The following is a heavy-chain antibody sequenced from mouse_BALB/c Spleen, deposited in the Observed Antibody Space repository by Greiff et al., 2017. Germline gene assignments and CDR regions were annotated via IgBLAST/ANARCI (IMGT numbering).Heavy chain of an antibody. CDR3: ASYRYAMDY. V-gene: IGHV2-2*02. J-gene: IGHJ4*01. D-gene: IGHD5-5*01. Sequence: VHLVESGPGLVQPSQSLSITCTVSGFSLTSYGVHWVRQSPGKGLEWLGVIWSGGSTDYNAAFISRLSISKDNSKSQVFFKMNSLQANDTAIYYCASYRYAMDYWGQGTSVTVSS. CDR2: IWSGGST. CDR1: GFSLTSYG.